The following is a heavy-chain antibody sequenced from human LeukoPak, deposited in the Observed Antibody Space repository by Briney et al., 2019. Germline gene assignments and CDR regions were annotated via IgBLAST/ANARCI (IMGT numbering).Heavy chain of an antibody. V-gene: IGHV3-20*04. CDR3: ARVLASDYYYGPGSHLYVFDY. CDR1: GFTVSSNY. D-gene: IGHD3-10*01. CDR2: INCNGDSA. Sequence: PGGSLRLSCAASGFTVSSNYMSWVRQAPGKGLEWVSNINCNGDSADYADSVKGRFTISRDNAKRSLYLQMNSLRAEDTGLYYCARVLASDYYYGPGSHLYVFDYWGRGTLVTVSS. J-gene: IGHJ4*02.